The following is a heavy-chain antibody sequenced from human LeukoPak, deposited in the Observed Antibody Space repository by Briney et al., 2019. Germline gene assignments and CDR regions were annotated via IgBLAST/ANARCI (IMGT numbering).Heavy chain of an antibody. CDR2: INHSGST. J-gene: IGHJ4*02. Sequence: SETLSLTCAVYGGSFSGYYWSWIRQPPGKGLEWIGEINHSGSTNYNPSLKSRVTISVDTSKNQFSLKLSSVTAADTAVYYCARTSGYDSSGYYPWYFDYWGQGTLVTVSS. CDR3: ARTSGYDSSGYYPWYFDY. V-gene: IGHV4-34*01. CDR1: GGSFSGYY. D-gene: IGHD3-22*01.